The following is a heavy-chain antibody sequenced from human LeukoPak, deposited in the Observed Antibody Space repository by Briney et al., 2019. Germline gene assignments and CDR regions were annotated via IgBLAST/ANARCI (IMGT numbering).Heavy chain of an antibody. D-gene: IGHD5-24*01. J-gene: IGHJ4*02. CDR2: ISSSSSYM. CDR1: GFTFSSYS. V-gene: IGHV3-21*01. CDR3: ARRDGYTSDDY. Sequence: GGSLRLSCAASGFTFSSYSMNWVRQAPGKGLEWVSSISSSSSYMYYADSVKGRFTISRDNAKNSLYLQMNSLRAEDTAVYYCARRDGYTSDDYWGQGTLVTVSS.